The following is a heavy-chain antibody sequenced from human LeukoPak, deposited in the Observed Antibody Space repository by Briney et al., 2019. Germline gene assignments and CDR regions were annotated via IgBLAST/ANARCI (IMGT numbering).Heavy chain of an antibody. CDR3: ARDWGVRGVNQFDY. CDR2: IKQDGSEK. Sequence: GGSLRLSCAASGFTFSSYWMSWVRQAPGKGLEWVANIKQDGSEKYYVDSVKGRFTISRDNAKNSLYLQMNSLRAEDTAVYYCARDWGVRGVNQFDYWGQGTLVTVSS. D-gene: IGHD3-10*01. V-gene: IGHV3-7*01. J-gene: IGHJ4*02. CDR1: GFTFSSYW.